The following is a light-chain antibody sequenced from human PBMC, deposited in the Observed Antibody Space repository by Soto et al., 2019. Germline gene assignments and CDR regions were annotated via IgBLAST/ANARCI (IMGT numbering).Light chain of an antibody. J-gene: IGKJ1*01. CDR2: KVS. CDR3: IQATHWPWT. CDR1: QSLVSSNGNTF. V-gene: IGKV2-30*01. Sequence: DVVMTQSPLSLPVTLGQPASISCRSSQSLVSSNGNTFLIWFQQRPGQSPRRLIYKVSNRDSAVPDRFTGSGSGTDFTLEISRVGAEDVGVYYCIQATHWPWTFGQGTKVEI.